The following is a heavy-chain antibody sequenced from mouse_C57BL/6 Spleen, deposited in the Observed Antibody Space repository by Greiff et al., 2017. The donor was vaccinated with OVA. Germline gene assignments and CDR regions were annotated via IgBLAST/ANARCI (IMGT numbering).Heavy chain of an antibody. CDR1: GYSITSGYY. J-gene: IGHJ2*01. Sequence: DVQLVESGPGLVKPSQSLSLTCSVTGYSITSGYYWNWIRQFPGNKLEWMGYISYDGSNNYNPSLKNRISITRDTSKNQFFLKLNSVTTEDTATYYCARDLGRGGYWGQGTTLTVSS. V-gene: IGHV3-6*01. CDR3: ARDLGRGGY. D-gene: IGHD4-1*01. CDR2: ISYDGSN.